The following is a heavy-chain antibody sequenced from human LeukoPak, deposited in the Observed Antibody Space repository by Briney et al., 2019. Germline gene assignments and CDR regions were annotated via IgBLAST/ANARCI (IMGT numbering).Heavy chain of an antibody. CDR2: IYYSGST. Sequence: PSETLSLTCTVSGGSISSYYWSWIRQPPGKGLEWIGYIYYSGSTNYNPSLKSRVTISVDTSKNQFSLKLSSVTAADTAVYYCARELGPWEFGFSWFDPWGQGTLVTVSS. V-gene: IGHV4-59*01. CDR1: GGSISSYY. J-gene: IGHJ5*02. D-gene: IGHD1-26*01. CDR3: ARELGPWEFGFSWFDP.